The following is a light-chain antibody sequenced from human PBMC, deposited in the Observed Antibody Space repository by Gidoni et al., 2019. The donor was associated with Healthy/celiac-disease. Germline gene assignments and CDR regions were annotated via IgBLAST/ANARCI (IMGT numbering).Light chain of an antibody. V-gene: IGKV1-33*01. CDR2: DAS. J-gene: IGKJ3*01. Sequence: DIQMTQSPSSLSASVGDRVTITCQASQDISNYLTWYQQKPGKAPKFLIYDASNLETGVPPRFSGSGSGTDFTFTISSLQPEDIATYYCQQYDNLPVTFGPGTKVDIK. CDR3: QQYDNLPVT. CDR1: QDISNY.